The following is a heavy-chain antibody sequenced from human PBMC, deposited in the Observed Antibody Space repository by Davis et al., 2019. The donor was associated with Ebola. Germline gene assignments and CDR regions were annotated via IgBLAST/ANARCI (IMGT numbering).Heavy chain of an antibody. J-gene: IGHJ6*02. D-gene: IGHD3-16*01. CDR1: GGSISSYY. Sequence: SETLSLTCTVSGGSISSYYWSWIRQPPGKGLEWIGYIYYSGSTNYNPSLKSRVTISVDTSKNQFSLKLSSVTAADTAVYYCAGGWDYYGMDVWGQGTTVTVSS. CDR3: AGGWDYYGMDV. V-gene: IGHV4-59*01. CDR2: IYYSGST.